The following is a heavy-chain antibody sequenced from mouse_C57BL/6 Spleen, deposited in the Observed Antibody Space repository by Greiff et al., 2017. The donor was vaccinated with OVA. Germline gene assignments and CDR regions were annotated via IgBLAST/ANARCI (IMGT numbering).Heavy chain of an antibody. J-gene: IGHJ1*03. Sequence: QVQLKESGAELVRPGASVTLSCKASGYTFTDYEMHWVKQTPVHGLEWIGAIDPETGGTAYNQKFKGKAILTADKSSSTAYMELRSLTSEDSAVYYCYYGSSYDYWYFDVWGTGTTVTVSS. CDR1: GYTFTDYE. D-gene: IGHD1-1*01. CDR3: YYGSSYDYWYFDV. V-gene: IGHV1-15*01. CDR2: IDPETGGT.